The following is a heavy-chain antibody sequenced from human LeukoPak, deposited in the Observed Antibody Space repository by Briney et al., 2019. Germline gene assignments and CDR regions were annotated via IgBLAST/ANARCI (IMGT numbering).Heavy chain of an antibody. V-gene: IGHV4-39*01. CDR3: ARHMLESAVHKDDYFDY. CDR1: GGSISSSDYY. CDR2: IYYSGST. J-gene: IGHJ4*02. Sequence: SETLPLTCTVSGGSISSSDYYWGWIRQPPGKGLEWIGSIYYSGSTYYNPSLKSRVTISVDTSKNQFSLKLSSVTAADTAVYYCARHMLESAVHKDDYFDYWGQGTLVTVSS. D-gene: IGHD3-3*01.